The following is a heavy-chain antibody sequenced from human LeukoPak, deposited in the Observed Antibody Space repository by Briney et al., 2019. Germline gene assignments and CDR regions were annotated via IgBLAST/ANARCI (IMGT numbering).Heavy chain of an antibody. V-gene: IGHV3-30*02. CDR3: AKDLVVVPAAKYNWFYP. CDR2: IRYDGSNK. CDR1: GFTFSSYG. D-gene: IGHD2-2*01. Sequence: PGGSLRLSCAASGFTFSSYGMHWVRQAPGKGLEWVAFIRYDGSNKYYADSVKGRFTISRDNSKNTLYLQMNSLRAEDTAVYYCAKDLVVVPAAKYNWFYPWGQGTLVTVSS. J-gene: IGHJ5*02.